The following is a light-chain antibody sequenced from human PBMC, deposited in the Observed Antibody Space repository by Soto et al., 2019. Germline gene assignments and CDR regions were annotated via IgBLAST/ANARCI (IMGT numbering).Light chain of an antibody. CDR1: QSVSSSF. Sequence: EIVLTQSPGTLSLSPGERATLSCRARQSVSSSFLAWYHQKPGQAPRLLIYGASSRATGIPDRFSGSGSGTDFPLTISRLEPEDVAVYYCQQYGSSPLTFGGGTKVEIK. J-gene: IGKJ4*01. CDR3: QQYGSSPLT. V-gene: IGKV3-20*01. CDR2: GAS.